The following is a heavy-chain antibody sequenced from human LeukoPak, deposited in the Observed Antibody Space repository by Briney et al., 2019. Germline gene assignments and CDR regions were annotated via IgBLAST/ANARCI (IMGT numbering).Heavy chain of an antibody. D-gene: IGHD3-10*01. CDR3: ARGDGWFGELLNFDN. CDR2: IWYDGSNK. V-gene: IGHV3-33*01. CDR1: GFTFSSYG. Sequence: GGSLRLSCAASGFTFSSYGMHWVRQAPGKGLEWVAVIWYDGSNKYYADSVKGRFTISRDNSKNTLYLQMNSLRDEDTAVYYCARGDGWFGELLNFDNWGQGTLVTVSS. J-gene: IGHJ4*02.